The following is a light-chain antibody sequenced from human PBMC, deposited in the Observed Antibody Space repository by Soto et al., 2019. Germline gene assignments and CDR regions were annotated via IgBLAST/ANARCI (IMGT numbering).Light chain of an antibody. CDR3: LQHNSYPRT. J-gene: IGKJ1*01. V-gene: IGKV1-5*01. CDR2: DAS. CDR1: QSISSW. Sequence: DIQVTQSPSTLSASVGDRVTITCRASQSISSWLAWYQQTPGKAPKLLIFDASNLETGVPSRFSGSGSGTDFTLTITSLQPDGFATYYCLQHNSYPRTFGQGTKVDNK.